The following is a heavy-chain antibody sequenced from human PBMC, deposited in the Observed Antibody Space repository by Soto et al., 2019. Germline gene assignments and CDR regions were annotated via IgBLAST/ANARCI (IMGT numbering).Heavy chain of an antibody. CDR1: GFTFDDYT. CDR2: ISWDGGST. D-gene: IGHD1-26*01. Sequence: LRLSCAASGFTFDDYTMHWVRQAPGKGLEWVSLISWDGGSTYYADSVKGRFTISRDNSKNSLYLQMNSLRTEDTALYYCAKVVGPKYYYYGMDVWGQGTTVTVSS. J-gene: IGHJ6*02. CDR3: AKVVGPKYYYYGMDV. V-gene: IGHV3-43*01.